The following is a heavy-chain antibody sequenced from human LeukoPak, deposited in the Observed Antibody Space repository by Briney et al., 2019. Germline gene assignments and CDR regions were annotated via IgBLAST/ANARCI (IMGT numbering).Heavy chain of an antibody. CDR2: INSGGDDT. CDR3: VKPPRLSIIRGEGMDV. D-gene: IGHD3-10*01. Sequence: GGSLRLSCAGSGFTFRTYAMDWVRQAPGKGLEWVSSINSGGDDTYYADSVKGRFTISRDNFKNTLYLQMNSLRAEDTAVYYCVKPPRLSIIRGEGMDVWGQGTTVTVSS. CDR1: GFTFRTYA. V-gene: IGHV3-23*01. J-gene: IGHJ6*02.